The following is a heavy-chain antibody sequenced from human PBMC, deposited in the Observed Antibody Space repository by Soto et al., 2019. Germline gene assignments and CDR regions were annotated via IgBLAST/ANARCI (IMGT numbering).Heavy chain of an antibody. J-gene: IGHJ4*01. CDR2: ISGSGSDI. CDR1: GFAFYYYN. Sequence: PGGSLRLSCAASGFAFYYYNMNWVRQAPGRGLEWVSSISGSGSDIHVTDSVKGRFTISRDNANTSFFLQMDSLRPEDTAIYYCAREGVTNYTDYYFDLWGHGALVTFSA. CDR3: AREGVTNYTDYYFDL. V-gene: IGHV3-21*01. D-gene: IGHD4-4*01.